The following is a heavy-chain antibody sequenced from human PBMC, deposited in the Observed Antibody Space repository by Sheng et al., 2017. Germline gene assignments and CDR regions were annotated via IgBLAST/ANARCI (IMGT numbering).Heavy chain of an antibody. V-gene: IGHV3-11*04. J-gene: IGHJ3*02. Sequence: QMQLVESGGGLVKPGGSLRLSCAASGITFSGYYMSWIRQAPGKGLEWVSYISSSANTIHYAESVKGRFTISRDNAKNSLYLQMTSLRAEDTAVYYCARDSRGYSGYDYKDAFDIWGQGTMVTVSS. CDR2: ISSSANTI. D-gene: IGHD5-12*01. CDR1: GITFSGYY. CDR3: ARDSRGYSGYDYKDAFDI.